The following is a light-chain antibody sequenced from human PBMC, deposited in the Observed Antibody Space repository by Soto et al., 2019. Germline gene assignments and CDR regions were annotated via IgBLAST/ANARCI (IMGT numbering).Light chain of an antibody. CDR3: SSFTSSTTLL. CDR2: AVT. Sequence: QSALTQPASVSGSPGQSITISCTGTVTDVGAYNYVSWYQQHPGRAPKLIIYAVTDRPSGVADRFSGSKSGDTASLTISGLQAEDEAHYYCSSFTSSTTLLFGGGTKLTVL. J-gene: IGLJ2*01. V-gene: IGLV2-14*01. CDR1: VTDVGAYNY.